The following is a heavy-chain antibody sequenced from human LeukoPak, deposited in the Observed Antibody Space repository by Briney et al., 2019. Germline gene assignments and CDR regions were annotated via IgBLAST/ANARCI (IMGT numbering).Heavy chain of an antibody. CDR2: ISSSSSTI. CDR3: ARATTTVASFDY. V-gene: IGHV3-48*01. D-gene: IGHD4-23*01. Sequence: GGSLRLSCAASGLTFSSYSMNWVRQAPGKGLEWASYISSSSSTIYYADSVKGRFTISRDNAKNSLYLQMNSLRAEDTAVYYCARATTTVASFDYWGQGTLVTVSS. CDR1: GLTFSSYS. J-gene: IGHJ4*02.